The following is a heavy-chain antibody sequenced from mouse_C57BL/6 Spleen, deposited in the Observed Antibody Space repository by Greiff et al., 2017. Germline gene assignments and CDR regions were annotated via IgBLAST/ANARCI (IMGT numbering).Heavy chain of an antibody. CDR2: IDPSDSET. J-gene: IGHJ4*01. CDR1: GYTFTSYW. Sequence: QVQLQQPGAELVRPGSSVKLSCKASGYTFTSYWMHWVKQRPIQGLEWIGNIDPSDSETHYNQKFKDKATLTVDKSSSTAYMQLSSLTSEDSAVYYCARRRIYYDYDAYAMDYWGQGTSVTVSS. V-gene: IGHV1-52*01. D-gene: IGHD2-4*01. CDR3: ARRRIYYDYDAYAMDY.